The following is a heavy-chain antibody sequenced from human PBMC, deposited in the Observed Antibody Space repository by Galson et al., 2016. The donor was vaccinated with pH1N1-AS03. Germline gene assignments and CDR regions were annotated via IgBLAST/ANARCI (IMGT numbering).Heavy chain of an antibody. V-gene: IGHV3-30-3*01. CDR2: ISYDGSSE. D-gene: IGHD1-26*01. CDR3: ARDYIVGATRGAGTFDV. Sequence: SLRLSCAASGFTFSDFAMHWVRQAPGKGLDWVAVISYDGSSEYYEDSVKGRFTISRDSSKNTLYLQMNSLRPEDTATYYCARDYIVGATRGAGTFDVWGHGTMVTVSS. CDR1: GFTFSDFA. J-gene: IGHJ3*01.